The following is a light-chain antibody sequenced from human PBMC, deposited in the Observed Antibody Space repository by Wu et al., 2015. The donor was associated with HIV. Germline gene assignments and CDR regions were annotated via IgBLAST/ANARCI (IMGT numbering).Light chain of an antibody. Sequence: EVVLTQSPATLSLSPGERATLSCRASQSVRSNYLAWYQQKRGQAPRLLIYGASTRASDIPDRFSGSGSGTDFTLTISSLQPEDVATYYCQKYNTAPWTFGQGTKVEMK. CDR2: GAS. V-gene: IGKV3/OR2-268*02. CDR3: QKYNTAPWT. J-gene: IGKJ1*01. CDR1: QSVRSNY.